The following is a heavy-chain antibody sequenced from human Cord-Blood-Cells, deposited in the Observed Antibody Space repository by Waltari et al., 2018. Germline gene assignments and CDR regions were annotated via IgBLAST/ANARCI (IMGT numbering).Heavy chain of an antibody. D-gene: IGHD1-26*01. J-gene: IGHJ6*02. V-gene: IGHV1-2*02. CDR2: INPNSGGT. Sequence: QVQLVQSGAEVKKPGASVKVSCNASGYTFPAYSMHWVRPAPGQGLEWMGWINPNSGGTNYAQKFQGRVTMTRDTSISTAYMELSRLRSDDTAVYYCASRGARYYYYGMDVWGQGTTVTVSS. CDR1: GYTFPAYS. CDR3: ASRGARYYYYGMDV.